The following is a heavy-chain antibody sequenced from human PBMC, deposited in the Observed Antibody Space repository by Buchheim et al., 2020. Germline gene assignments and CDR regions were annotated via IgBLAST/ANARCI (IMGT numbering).Heavy chain of an antibody. CDR3: ARVGVGSGAIDY. Sequence: QVQLQESGPGLVKPSETLSLTCTVSGGSISSYYWSWIRQPPGKGLEWIGYIYYSGSTNYNPPLKSRVTISVDTSKNLFSLKLSSVTAADTAVYYCARVGVGSGAIDYWGQGTL. J-gene: IGHJ4*02. D-gene: IGHD6-19*01. CDR1: GGSISSYY. CDR2: IYYSGST. V-gene: IGHV4-59*01.